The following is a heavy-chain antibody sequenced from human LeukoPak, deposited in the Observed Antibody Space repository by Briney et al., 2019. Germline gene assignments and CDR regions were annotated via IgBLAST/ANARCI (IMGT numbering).Heavy chain of an antibody. CDR2: IYRSGGTT. D-gene: IGHD5-24*01. CDR1: GFIFSGYA. CDR3: AKDRNPDGKNSLDY. Sequence: GGSLRLSCEGSGFIFSGYAMNWVRQTPEKGLEWVALIYRSGGTTYYADSVKGRFTISRDNSRDTVYLQMNSLRVDDTAPYFCAKDRNPDGKNSLDYWGQGTQVTVSS. V-gene: IGHV3-23*05. J-gene: IGHJ4*02.